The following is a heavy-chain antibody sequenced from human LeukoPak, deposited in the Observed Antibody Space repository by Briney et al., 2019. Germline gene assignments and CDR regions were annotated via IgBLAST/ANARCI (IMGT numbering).Heavy chain of an antibody. J-gene: IGHJ6*02. CDR2: MFTSGST. CDR1: GGSISSGSYY. Sequence: SQTLSLTCTVSGGSISSGSYYWSWIRQPAGKGLEWIGRMFTSGSTNYNPSLKSRVSISLDTSKNQFSLKLSSVTAADTALYYCARCGVAGSYLYGMDVWGQGTTVTVSS. CDR3: ARCGVAGSYLYGMDV. D-gene: IGHD2-15*01. V-gene: IGHV4-61*02.